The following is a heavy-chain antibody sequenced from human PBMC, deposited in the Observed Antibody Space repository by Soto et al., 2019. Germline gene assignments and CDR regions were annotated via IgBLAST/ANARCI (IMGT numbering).Heavy chain of an antibody. D-gene: IGHD2-2*01. V-gene: IGHV1-69*01. CDR1: GGTFSSYA. Sequence: QVQLVQSGAEVKKPGSSVKVSCKASGGTFSSYAISWVRQAPGQGLEWMGGIIPIFGTANYAQKFQGRVTITADESTSTAYMERSSRRAEDTAVYYCARDRYCSSTSCYPTPFDYWGQGTLVTDSS. J-gene: IGHJ4*02. CDR2: IIPIFGTA. CDR3: ARDRYCSSTSCYPTPFDY.